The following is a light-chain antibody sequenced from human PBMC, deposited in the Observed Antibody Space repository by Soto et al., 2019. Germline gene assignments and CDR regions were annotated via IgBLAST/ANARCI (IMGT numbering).Light chain of an antibody. V-gene: IGKV1-27*01. CDR2: AAS. Sequence: DFQLAQSPSSLSPSVGDRVTITCRACQHIMNDLAWYQQKPGKPPRLLISAASTLQSGVPSRFSASGFGTEFTLTISSLQPEDAATYYCHKYNSLPPTFGGGTKVDIK. J-gene: IGKJ4*01. CDR3: HKYNSLPPT. CDR1: QHIMND.